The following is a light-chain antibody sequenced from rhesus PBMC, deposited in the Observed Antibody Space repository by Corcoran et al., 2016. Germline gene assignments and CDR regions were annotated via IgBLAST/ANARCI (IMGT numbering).Light chain of an antibody. CDR3: QQYSNWPLT. J-gene: IGKJ4*01. CDR1: QSVSSS. V-gene: IGKV3-42*02. Sequence: TQSPATLSLSPGERATLSCRASQSVSSSLAWYQQKPGQAPRLLIYDASSRATGIPDRFSGSGSWTEFTLTISSLEPEDFAVYYCQQYSNWPLTFGGGTKVEIK. CDR2: DAS.